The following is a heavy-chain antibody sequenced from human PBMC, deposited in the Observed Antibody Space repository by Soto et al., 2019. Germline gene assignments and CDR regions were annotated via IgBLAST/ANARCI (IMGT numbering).Heavy chain of an antibody. J-gene: IGHJ3*02. V-gene: IGHV1-18*01. CDR2: ISAYNGNT. CDR3: ASRSDIVVVPAAEAGAFDI. D-gene: IGHD2-2*01. CDR1: GYTSTSYG. Sequence: ASVKVSCKASGYTSTSYGISWVRQAPGQGLEWMGWISAYNGNTNYAQKLQGRVTMTTDTSTSTAYMELRSLRSDDTAVYYCASRSDIVVVPAAEAGAFDIWGQGTMVTVSS.